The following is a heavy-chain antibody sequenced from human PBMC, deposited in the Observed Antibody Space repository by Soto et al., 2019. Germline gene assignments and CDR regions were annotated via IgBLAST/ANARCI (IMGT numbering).Heavy chain of an antibody. D-gene: IGHD3-10*01. CDR1: CRSFCGYY. CDR2: IIQSGTT. J-gene: IGHJ5*02. V-gene: IGHV4-34*12. CDR3: PRRTAGGSETYYNSCIDA. Sequence: ETLSPTCPVDCRSFCGYYWSWISQIHGRGLGCNAEIIQSGTTHNNLSLKSRVTISVDTSKNEFSLKVSSVTATDTSVYYCPRRTAGGSETYYNSCIDAWGQGTRVTVS.